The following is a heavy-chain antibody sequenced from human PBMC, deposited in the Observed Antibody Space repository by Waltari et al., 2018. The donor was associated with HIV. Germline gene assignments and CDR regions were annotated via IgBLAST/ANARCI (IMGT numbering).Heavy chain of an antibody. CDR1: GGSINNSY. CDR3: ARFKGGREAVFDY. V-gene: IGHV4-59*01. D-gene: IGHD1-26*01. J-gene: IGHJ4*02. CDR2: IYYSGST. Sequence: QVQLQESGPALVRPAETLSLTCTVSGGSINNSYWGWIRPPPGKGLEWIGYIYYSGSTAYNPSLKSRVTISVDTSKNQFSLRLSSMTAADTAVYYCARFKGGREAVFDYWGQGTLVTVSS.